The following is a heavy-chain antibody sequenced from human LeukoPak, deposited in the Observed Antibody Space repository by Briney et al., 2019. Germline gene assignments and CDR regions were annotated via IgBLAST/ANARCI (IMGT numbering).Heavy chain of an antibody. V-gene: IGHV3-30-3*02. CDR1: GFTFNTYP. D-gene: IGHD1-26*01. CDR2: ISYDGSKK. Sequence: GRSLRLSCAASGFTFNTYPMHWVRQAPGEGLEWVAVISYDGSKKYYADSVKGRFTISRDNSKNTLYLQMNSLRAEDTAVYYCAKKGARYYYYMDVWGKGTTVTVSS. CDR3: AKKGARYYYYMDV. J-gene: IGHJ6*03.